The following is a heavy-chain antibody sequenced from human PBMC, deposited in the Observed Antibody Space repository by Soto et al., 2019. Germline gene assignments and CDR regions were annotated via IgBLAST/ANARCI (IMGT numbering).Heavy chain of an antibody. CDR2: IFWESGGT. Sequence: EVQLVESGGGLEQPGGSLRLSCAVSGITPEQNAMHWVRQTPGKGLEWVSGIFWESGGTGYADSVQGRFTISRDNAKNSLFLQMNSLRTEDTALYYGVKDFEAGGARVWGQGALVIVSS. CDR3: VKDFEAGGARV. D-gene: IGHD3-16*01. J-gene: IGHJ4*02. CDR1: GITPEQNA. V-gene: IGHV3-9*02.